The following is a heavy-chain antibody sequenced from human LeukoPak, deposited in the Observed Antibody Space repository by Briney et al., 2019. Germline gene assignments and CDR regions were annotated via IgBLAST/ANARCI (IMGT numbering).Heavy chain of an antibody. V-gene: IGHV3-30*02. CDR2: IRYDGSNK. CDR1: GFTFSSYG. D-gene: IGHD1-26*01. J-gene: IGHJ4*02. Sequence: GGSLRLSCAASGFTFSSYGMHWVRQAPGKGLEWVAFIRYDGSNKYYADSVKGRFTISRDNSKNTLYLQMNSLRAEDTAVYYCEKESKWELTHFDYWGQGTLVTVSS. CDR3: EKESKWELTHFDY.